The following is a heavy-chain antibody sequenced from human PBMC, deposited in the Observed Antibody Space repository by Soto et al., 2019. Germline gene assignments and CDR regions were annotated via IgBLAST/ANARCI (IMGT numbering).Heavy chain of an antibody. J-gene: IGHJ4*02. CDR1: GGTFSSYS. CDR3: ARDGGRHSGGIDY. Sequence: QVQLVQSGAEVKKPGSSVKVSCKASGGTFSSYSINWVRQAPGQGLEWMGEIIPIFGTANYAQKFQGRVTITADESTSTAYMVLSSLRSGDTAVYYCARDGGRHSGGIDYWGQGTLVTVSS. CDR2: IIPIFGTA. D-gene: IGHD1-26*01. V-gene: IGHV1-69*01.